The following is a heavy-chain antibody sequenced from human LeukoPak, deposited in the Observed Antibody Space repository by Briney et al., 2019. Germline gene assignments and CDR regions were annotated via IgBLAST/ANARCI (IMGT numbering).Heavy chain of an antibody. Sequence: GGSLRLSCAASGFTFNTYSMNWVRQAPGKGLEWVSSITSSSTYIYYADSVKGRFTISRDNAKNSLYQQMNSLRAEDTAVYYCARDGISTVDSYYYYGMDVWGQGTTVTVSS. V-gene: IGHV3-21*01. CDR1: GFTFNTYS. CDR2: ITSSSTYI. D-gene: IGHD4-11*01. CDR3: ARDGISTVDSYYYYGMDV. J-gene: IGHJ6*02.